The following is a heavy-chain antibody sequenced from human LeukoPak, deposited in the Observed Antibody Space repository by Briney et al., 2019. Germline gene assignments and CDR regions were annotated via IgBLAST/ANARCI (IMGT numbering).Heavy chain of an antibody. Sequence: PGGSLRLSCAASGFTFSSYAMSWVPQAPGKGLEWVSAISGSGGSTYYADSVKGRFTISRDNSKNTLYLQMNSLRAEDTAVYYCAKQGRHYYGSGSYYMSWGQGTLVTVSS. CDR3: AKQGRHYYGSGSYYMS. CDR2: ISGSGGST. J-gene: IGHJ4*02. CDR1: GFTFSSYA. D-gene: IGHD3-10*01. V-gene: IGHV3-23*01.